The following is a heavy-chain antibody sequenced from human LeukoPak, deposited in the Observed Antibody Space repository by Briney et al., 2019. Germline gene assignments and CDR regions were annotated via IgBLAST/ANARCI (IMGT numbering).Heavy chain of an antibody. CDR2: IYYSGST. V-gene: IGHV4-39*01. J-gene: IGHJ4*02. CDR1: GGSISSSSYY. CDR3: ALASPGYFDY. Sequence: PSETLSLTCTVSGGSISSSSYYWGWIRQPPGKGLKWIGSIYYSGSTYYNPSLKSRVTISVDTSKNQFSLKLSSVTAADTAVYYCALASPGYFDYWGQGTLVTVSS.